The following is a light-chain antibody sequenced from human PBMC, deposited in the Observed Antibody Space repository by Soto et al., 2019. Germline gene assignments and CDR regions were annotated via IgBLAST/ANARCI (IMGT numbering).Light chain of an antibody. Sequence: EIVLTKSPGTLSLSPWERATLSCRASQSISDTLAWYQQNPGQAPRLLIYGASKRATGFPARFSGSGSGTDFTLTISSLQSEDFAVYYCQQYNNWPWTFGQGTKVDIK. V-gene: IGKV3D-15*01. CDR2: GAS. J-gene: IGKJ1*01. CDR1: QSISDT. CDR3: QQYNNWPWT.